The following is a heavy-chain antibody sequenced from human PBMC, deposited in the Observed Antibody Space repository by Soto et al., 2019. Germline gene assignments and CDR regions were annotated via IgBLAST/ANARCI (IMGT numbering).Heavy chain of an antibody. D-gene: IGHD3-16*01. Sequence: GESMRLSWTVAGFSFENLDMRCVRQAPGKGREWVAVIANDGSYKYYAETLRGRFTIFIDNSKNTLYLQLNSLIPEDTALYYCAKLPDDPCPVLEVCDIWGLGTVVTVSS. CDR2: IANDGSYK. CDR3: AKLPDDPCPVLEVCDI. V-gene: IGHV3-30*18. CDR1: GFSFENLD. J-gene: IGHJ3*02.